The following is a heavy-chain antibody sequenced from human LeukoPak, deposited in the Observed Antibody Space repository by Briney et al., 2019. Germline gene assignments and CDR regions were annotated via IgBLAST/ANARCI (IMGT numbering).Heavy chain of an antibody. CDR2: ISSSSSYI. CDR3: ARERYSSSRYLDY. D-gene: IGHD6-13*01. J-gene: IGHJ4*02. Sequence: GGSLRLSCAASGFTFSSYSMNWVRQAPGKGLEWVASISSSSSYIYYADSVKGRFTISRDNSKNTLYLQMNSLRGEDTAVYYCARERYSSSRYLDYWGQGTLVTVSS. V-gene: IGHV3-21*01. CDR1: GFTFSSYS.